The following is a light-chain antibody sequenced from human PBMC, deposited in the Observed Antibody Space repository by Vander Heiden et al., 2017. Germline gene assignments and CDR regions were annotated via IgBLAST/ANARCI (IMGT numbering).Light chain of an antibody. V-gene: IGKV3-15*01. J-gene: IGKJ2*01. CDR2: GAS. CDR1: RGVGSN. CDR3: QQYKNWPQT. Sequence: EIVMTQSPAILSVSPGEGATLSCRDSRGVGSNLDWYQQKPGQAPRLLIYGASTRATGIPASFSGSGSGTEFTLTISSLQSEDFAVYYCQQYKNWPQTFGQGTKLEIK.